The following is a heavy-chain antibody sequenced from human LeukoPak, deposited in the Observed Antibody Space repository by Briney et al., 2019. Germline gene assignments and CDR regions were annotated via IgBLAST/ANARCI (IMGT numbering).Heavy chain of an antibody. J-gene: IGHJ4*02. CDR3: ARNIPVTRWGY. CDR2: IYSGGST. D-gene: IGHD2-21*01. V-gene: IGHV3-66*01. Sequence: GGSLRLSCAASGFTVNSKYMSWVRQAPGKGLEWVSLIYSGGSTYYADSVKGRFTISRDNSKNTVYLQMNSLRAEDTAVYYCARNIPVTRWGYWGQGTLVTVSS. CDR1: GFTVNSKY.